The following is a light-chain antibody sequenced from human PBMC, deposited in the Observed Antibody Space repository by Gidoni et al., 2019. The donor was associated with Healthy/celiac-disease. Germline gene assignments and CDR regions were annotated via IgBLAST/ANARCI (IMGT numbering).Light chain of an antibody. CDR1: NIGSKS. V-gene: IGLV3-21*02. CDR2: DDS. J-gene: IGLJ2*01. CDR3: QVWDSSSDHPNVV. Sequence: SYVLPQPPSVSVPPVQPARITWGGNNIGSKSVHWHQQRPGQAPVLVVYDDSDRPSGIPERFSGSNSGNTATLTISRVEAGDEADYYCQVWDSSSDHPNVVFGGGTKLTVL.